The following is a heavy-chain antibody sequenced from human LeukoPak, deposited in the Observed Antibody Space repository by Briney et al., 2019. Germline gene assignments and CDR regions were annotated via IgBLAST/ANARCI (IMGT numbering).Heavy chain of an antibody. CDR1: GFTFSNFW. CDR2: IKQDGSEK. V-gene: IGHV3-7*01. J-gene: IGHJ4*02. Sequence: PGGSLRLSCAASGFTFSNFWMIWVRQAPGKGLEWVANIKQDGSEKYYVDSVKGRFTISRDNAKNSLYLQMNSLRAEDTALYYCALPRRGYWGQGTLVTVSS. D-gene: IGHD3-10*01. CDR3: ALPRRGY.